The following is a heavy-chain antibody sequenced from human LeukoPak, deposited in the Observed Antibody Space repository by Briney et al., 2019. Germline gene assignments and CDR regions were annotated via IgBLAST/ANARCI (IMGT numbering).Heavy chain of an antibody. CDR3: ARVGAWNYMDV. CDR1: GGSISSSSYY. J-gene: IGHJ6*03. Sequence: SETLSLTCTVSGGSISSSSYYWGWIRQPPGKGLEWIGSIYCSGSTYYNPSLKSRVTISVDTSKNQFSLKLSSVTAADTAVYYCARVGAWNYMDVWGKGTTVTVSS. CDR2: IYCSGST. V-gene: IGHV4-39*07.